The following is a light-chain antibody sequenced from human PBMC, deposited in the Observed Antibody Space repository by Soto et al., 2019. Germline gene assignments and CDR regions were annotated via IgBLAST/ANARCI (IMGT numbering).Light chain of an antibody. Sequence: EIVLTQSPGTLSLSPGERATLSCRASQSVDSRFLAWYQQKPGQVPRLLIYAVSTRATGIPDRFSGSGSGTDFTLIISRLEPDDFAVYYCQLFSRSPLFGQGTKLDIK. CDR1: QSVDSRF. V-gene: IGKV3-20*01. CDR3: QLFSRSPL. J-gene: IGKJ2*01. CDR2: AVS.